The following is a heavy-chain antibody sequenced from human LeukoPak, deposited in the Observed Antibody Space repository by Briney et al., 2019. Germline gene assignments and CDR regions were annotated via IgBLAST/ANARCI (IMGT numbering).Heavy chain of an antibody. J-gene: IGHJ4*02. CDR2: ISSSSSYT. CDR3: ARDDDSPTFDY. CDR1: GFTFSSYS. Sequence: GGSLRLSCAASGFTFSSYSMNWVRQAPGKGLEWVSSISSSSSYTYYADSVKGRFTISRDNAKNSLYLQMNSLRAEDTAVYYCARDDDSPTFDYWGQGTLVTVSS. V-gene: IGHV3-21*01. D-gene: IGHD2-15*01.